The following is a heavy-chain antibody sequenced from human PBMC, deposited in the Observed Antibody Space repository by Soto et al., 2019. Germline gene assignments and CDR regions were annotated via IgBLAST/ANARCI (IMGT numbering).Heavy chain of an antibody. CDR1: GGTFSSYG. J-gene: IGHJ5*02. CDR2: IIPRFGTT. D-gene: IGHD1-26*01. CDR3: VIGSSGTYSWFDP. Sequence: QVHLVQSGAEVKKPGSSVKVSCKASGGTFSSYGINWVRQAPGQGLEWMAGIIPRFGTTNHAQKFKGRVTVTADESTATAFMELRPLRTADTAIDYCVIGSSGTYSWFDPWGQGTLVTVSS. V-gene: IGHV1-69*01.